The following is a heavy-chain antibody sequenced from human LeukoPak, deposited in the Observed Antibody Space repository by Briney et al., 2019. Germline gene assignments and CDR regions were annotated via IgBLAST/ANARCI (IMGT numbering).Heavy chain of an antibody. D-gene: IGHD2-15*01. V-gene: IGHV4-30-2*05. Sequence: SQTLSLTCAVSGGSISSGGYSWSWIRQPPGKGLEWIGYIYHSGSTYYNPSLKSRVTMTVDTSKNQFSLNLSSVTAADTAVYYCARRLPSIAALDYWGQGILVTVSS. CDR1: GGSISSGGYS. CDR2: IYHSGST. J-gene: IGHJ4*02. CDR3: ARRLPSIAALDY.